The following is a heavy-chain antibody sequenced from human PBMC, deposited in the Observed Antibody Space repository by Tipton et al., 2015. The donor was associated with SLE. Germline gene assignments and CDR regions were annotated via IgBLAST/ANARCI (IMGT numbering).Heavy chain of an antibody. V-gene: IGHV4-31*03. CDR1: GDSIIIGGYY. J-gene: IGHJ5*02. CDR3: ARQWVGATLGWFDP. CDR2: IHYRGTT. Sequence: TLSLTCTVSGDSIIIGGYYWTWIRQHPGKGLEWIGYIHYRGTTYYNPSLKSRVTTSVDTSKNQFSLKLSSVTAADTAAYYCARQWVGATLGWFDPWGQGTLVTVSS. D-gene: IGHD1-26*01.